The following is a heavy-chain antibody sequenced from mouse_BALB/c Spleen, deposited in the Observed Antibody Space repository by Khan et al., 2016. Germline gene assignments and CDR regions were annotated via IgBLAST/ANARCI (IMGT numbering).Heavy chain of an antibody. V-gene: IGHV3-2*02. J-gene: IGHJ2*01. CDR2: ISYSGST. D-gene: IGHD1-1*01. CDR3: ARFSTTVVAYYFDY. CDR1: GYSITSAYA. Sequence: EVQLQESGPGLVKPSQSLSLTCTVTGYSITSAYAWNWIRQFPGNKLEWMGYISYSGSTSYNPSLKSRISITRDTSKNQFFLQLNSVTTEDTATYYCARFSTTVVAYYFDYWGQGTTLTVSS.